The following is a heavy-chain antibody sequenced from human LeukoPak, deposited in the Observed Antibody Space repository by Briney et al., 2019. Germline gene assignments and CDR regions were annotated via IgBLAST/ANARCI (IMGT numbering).Heavy chain of an antibody. CDR1: GGSISSGGYY. V-gene: IGHV4-31*03. Sequence: SQTLSLTCTVSGGSISSGGYYWRWIRQHPGKGLEWIGYIYYSGSTYYNPSLKSRFTISVDTSKNQFSLKLSSVTAADTAVYYCARGGAYSSGWYVEGYYYYGMDVWGKGTTVTVSS. CDR2: IYYSGST. J-gene: IGHJ6*04. D-gene: IGHD6-19*01. CDR3: ARGGAYSSGWYVEGYYYYGMDV.